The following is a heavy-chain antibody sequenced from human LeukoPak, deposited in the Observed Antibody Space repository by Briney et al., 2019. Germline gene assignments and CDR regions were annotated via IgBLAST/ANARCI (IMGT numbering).Heavy chain of an antibody. CDR3: ARDPAVAGNFFRP. CDR2: IYYSGSA. V-gene: IGHV4-59*01. CDR1: GGSLRSYY. Sequence: SETLSLTCTVSGGSLRSYYWTWIRQPPGKGLEWIAYIYYSGSADYNPSLKSRVTISVDTSKNQFSLKLSSVTAADTAVYYCARDPAVAGNFFRPWGQGTLVTVSS. J-gene: IGHJ5*02. D-gene: IGHD6-19*01.